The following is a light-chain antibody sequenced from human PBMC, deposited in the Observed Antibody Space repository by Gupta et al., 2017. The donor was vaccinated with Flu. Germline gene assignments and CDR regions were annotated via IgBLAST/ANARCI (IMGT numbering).Light chain of an antibody. CDR1: QSISSY. CDR2: AAS. CDR3: QQTESNVQFI. V-gene: IGKV1-39*01. Sequence: DIQMTQSPSSLSASVGDRITITCRASQSISSYVNWYQQKQGKAPKLLIYAASSWQTGVPSRFSGGGDGKELTLTISSRQPEDFASYYCQQTESNVQFIFGQGTKLQIE. J-gene: IGKJ2*01.